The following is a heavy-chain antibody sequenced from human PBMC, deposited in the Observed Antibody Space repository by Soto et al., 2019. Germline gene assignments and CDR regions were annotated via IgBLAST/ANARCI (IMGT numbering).Heavy chain of an antibody. Sequence: NPXGSRRRSCSASGFTFSNAWMSWVRQAPGKGLEWVGRIKSKTDGGTTDYAAPVKGRFTISRDDSKNTLYLQMNSLKTEDTAVYYCTTGIGVVPAAITRIRYGAQGPRVT. V-gene: IGHV3-15*01. D-gene: IGHD2-2*02. CDR1: GFTFSNAW. CDR3: TTGIGVVPAAITRIRY. CDR2: IKSKTDGGTT. J-gene: IGHJ4*02.